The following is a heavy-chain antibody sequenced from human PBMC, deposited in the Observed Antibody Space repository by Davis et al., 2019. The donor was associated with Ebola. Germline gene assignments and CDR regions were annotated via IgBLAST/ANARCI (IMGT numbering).Heavy chain of an antibody. CDR3: ARGPTGHIDY. J-gene: IGHJ4*02. CDR2: VNTNTA. Sequence: AASVKVSCKASGYTFKNSAISWVRQAPGQGLEWMGWVNTNTARYAQGFTGRFVFSMGTSVSTAYLQINSLEADDTSVYYCARGPTGHIDYWGQGTLVTVSS. CDR1: GYTFKNSA. V-gene: IGHV7-4-1*02. D-gene: IGHD3-9*01.